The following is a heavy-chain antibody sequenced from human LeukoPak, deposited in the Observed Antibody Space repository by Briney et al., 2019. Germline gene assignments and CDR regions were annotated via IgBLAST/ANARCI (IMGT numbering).Heavy chain of an antibody. J-gene: IGHJ4*02. D-gene: IGHD3-16*01. V-gene: IGHV3-23*01. Sequence: GSLGLSCAASGFTFNNYVMSWVRQAPGKGLEWVSGISHTGGDTNYADTVLGRFTVSRDNSKNTLYLQMNSLRAEDTAIYYCASTRVCGGILLRPDCLYFEDWGQGALVTVSS. CDR2: ISHTGGDT. CDR1: GFTFNNYV. CDR3: ASTRVCGGILLRPDCLYFED.